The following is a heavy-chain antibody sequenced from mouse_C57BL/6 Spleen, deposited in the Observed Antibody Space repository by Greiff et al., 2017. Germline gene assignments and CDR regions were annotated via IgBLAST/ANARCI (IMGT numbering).Heavy chain of an antibody. V-gene: IGHV1-59*01. CDR2: IDPSDSYT. D-gene: IGHD1-1*01. CDR1: GYTFTSYW. Sequence: QVQLKQPGAELVRPGTSVKLSCKASGYTFTSYWMHWVKQRPGQGLEWIGVIDPSDSYTNYNQKFKGKATLTVDTSSSTAYMQLSSLTSEDSAVYYCARSITTVPYFDYWGQGTTLTVSS. J-gene: IGHJ2*01. CDR3: ARSITTVPYFDY.